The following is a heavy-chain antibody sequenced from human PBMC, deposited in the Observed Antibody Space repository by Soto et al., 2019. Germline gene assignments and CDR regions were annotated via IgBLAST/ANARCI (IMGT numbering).Heavy chain of an antibody. CDR2: INAGNGNT. Sequence: QVQLVQSGAEEKKPGASVKVSRKASGYTFTSYAMHWVRQAPGQRLEWRGWINAGNGNTKYSQKFQGRVTITRDTSASTAYMELSSLRSEDTAVYYCARGVLGATSPRPYWGQGTLVTVSS. J-gene: IGHJ4*02. D-gene: IGHD1-26*01. CDR1: GYTFTSYA. CDR3: ARGVLGATSPRPY. V-gene: IGHV1-3*05.